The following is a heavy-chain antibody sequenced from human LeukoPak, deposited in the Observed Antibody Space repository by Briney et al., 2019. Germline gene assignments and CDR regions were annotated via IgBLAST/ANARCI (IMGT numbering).Heavy chain of an antibody. D-gene: IGHD1-1*01. CDR1: GSTFTSYG. J-gene: IGHJ6*03. V-gene: IGHV1-18*01. CDR3: ARVSADDYYYYYYYMDV. CDR2: ISAYNGNT. Sequence: GASVEVSCKASGSTFTSYGISWVRQAPGQGLEWMGWISAYNGNTNYAQKLQGRVTITTDTSTRTAYMELRRLRSDDTAVYYCARVSADDYYYYYYYMDVWGKGTTVTVSS.